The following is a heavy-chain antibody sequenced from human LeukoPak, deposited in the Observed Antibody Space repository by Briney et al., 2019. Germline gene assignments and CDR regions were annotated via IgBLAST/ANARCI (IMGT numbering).Heavy chain of an antibody. CDR3: AGGRRLVTYWYFDL. D-gene: IGHD2-21*02. CDR2: IYTSGST. V-gene: IGHV4-4*07. CDR1: GGSISSDY. J-gene: IGHJ2*01. Sequence: SETLSLTCTVSGGSISSDYWSWIRQPAGKGVEWSGRIYTSGSTNYNPSLKSRVTMSVDTSKTQFSLKLSSVTAADTAVYYCAGGRRLVTYWYFDLWGRGTLVTVSS.